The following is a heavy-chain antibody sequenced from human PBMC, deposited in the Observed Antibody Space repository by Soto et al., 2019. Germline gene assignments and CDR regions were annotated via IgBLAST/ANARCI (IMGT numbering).Heavy chain of an antibody. CDR2: IAYDGRNK. CDR1: GFTFSSYA. Sequence: GSLRLSCAASGFTFSSYAMRWVRQAPGKGLEWVAVIAYDGRNKYYADSVKGRFTISRDNSKNTLYLQMNSLRIEDTAVYYCARELERVFDYWGQGTLVTVSS. CDR3: ARELERVFDY. V-gene: IGHV3-30*04. D-gene: IGHD1-1*01. J-gene: IGHJ4*02.